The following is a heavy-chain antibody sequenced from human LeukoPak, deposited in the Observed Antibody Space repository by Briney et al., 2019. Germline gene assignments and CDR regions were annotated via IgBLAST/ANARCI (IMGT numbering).Heavy chain of an antibody. J-gene: IGHJ3*02. CDR2: IYPGDSDT. V-gene: IGHV5-51*01. D-gene: IGHD3-22*01. CDR3: ARQYYYDSSGYYSNDAFDI. Sequence: GESLKISCKGSGYSFTRYWIGWVRQMPGKGLEWMGIIYPGDSDTRYSPSFQGQVTISADKSISTAYLQWSSLKASDTAMYYCARQYYYDSSGYYSNDAFDIWGQGTMVTVSS. CDR1: GYSFTRYW.